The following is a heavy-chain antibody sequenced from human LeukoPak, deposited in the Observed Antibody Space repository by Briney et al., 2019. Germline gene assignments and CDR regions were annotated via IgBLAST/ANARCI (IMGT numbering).Heavy chain of an antibody. Sequence: GRSLRLSCAASGFTFDDYAMHWVRHAPGKGLEWVSGISWNSGSIDYADSVKGRFTISRDNSKSTLYLQMDTLRAEDTAVYYCASGEQQLVVGGIDYWGQGTLVTVSS. CDR1: GFTFDDYA. CDR2: ISWNSGSI. CDR3: ASGEQQLVVGGIDY. D-gene: IGHD6-13*01. V-gene: IGHV3-9*01. J-gene: IGHJ4*02.